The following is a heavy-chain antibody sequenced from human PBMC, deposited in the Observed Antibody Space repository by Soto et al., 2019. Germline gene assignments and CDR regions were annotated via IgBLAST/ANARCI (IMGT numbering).Heavy chain of an antibody. Sequence: QVQLVQSGAEVKKPGASVKVSCKAYGYTFTSYTLHWVRQAPGQRLEWMGWINTGNGNTKYSQKFQGRVTITRDTSASTAYMELSSLRSEDTAVYYCARGDTMVRGVIIDYFDYWGQGTLVTVSS. V-gene: IGHV1-3*04. CDR1: GYTFTSYT. CDR3: ARGDTMVRGVIIDYFDY. D-gene: IGHD3-10*01. J-gene: IGHJ4*02. CDR2: INTGNGNT.